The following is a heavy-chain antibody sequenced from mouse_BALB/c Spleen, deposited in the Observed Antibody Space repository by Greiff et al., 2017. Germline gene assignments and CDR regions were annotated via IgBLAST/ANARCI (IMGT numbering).Heavy chain of an antibody. J-gene: IGHJ1*01. D-gene: IGHD1-1*01. CDR3: ARGGGSSPRYWYFDV. CDR1: GYTFSSYW. CDR2: ILPGSGST. V-gene: IGHV1-9*01. Sequence: QVQLQQSGAELMKPGASVKISCKATGYTFSSYWMEWVKQRPGHGLEWIGEILPGSGSTNYNEKFKGKATFTADTSSNTAYMQLSSLTSEDSAVYYCARGGGSSPRYWYFDVWGAGTTVTVSS.